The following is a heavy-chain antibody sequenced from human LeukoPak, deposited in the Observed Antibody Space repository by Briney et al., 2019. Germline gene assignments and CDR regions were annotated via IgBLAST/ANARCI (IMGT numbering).Heavy chain of an antibody. Sequence: GSLRLSSAASGFTFSSYSMNWVRQAPGKGLEWVSYISSSSSTIYYADSVKGRFTISRDNAKNSLYLQMNSLRAEDTAVYYCARNWNDRGRDAFDIWGQGTMVTVSS. D-gene: IGHD1-1*01. CDR3: ARNWNDRGRDAFDI. CDR2: ISSSSSTI. V-gene: IGHV3-48*01. CDR1: GFTFSSYS. J-gene: IGHJ3*02.